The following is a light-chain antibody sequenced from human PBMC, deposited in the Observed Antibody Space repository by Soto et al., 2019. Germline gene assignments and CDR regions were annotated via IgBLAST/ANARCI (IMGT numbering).Light chain of an antibody. V-gene: IGLV2-8*01. Sequence: QCALTQPPSGSGSPGQSVTISCTGTSSDVGGYNYVSWYQQHPGKVPKLMVYEVNKRPSGVPDRFSGSKSGNTASLTVSGLQAEDEADYYCTSYAGGNNVFGTGTKLTVL. CDR2: EVN. CDR3: TSYAGGNNV. J-gene: IGLJ1*01. CDR1: SSDVGGYNY.